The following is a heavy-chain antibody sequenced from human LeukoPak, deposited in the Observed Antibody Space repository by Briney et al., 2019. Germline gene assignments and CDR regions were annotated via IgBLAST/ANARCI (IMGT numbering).Heavy chain of an antibody. D-gene: IGHD6-19*01. CDR3: AKASSGWYYFDY. Sequence: AGGSLRLSCAASGFSFNTYAMSWVRHAPGKGLEWVSAISNTGGSTYYADSVKGRFTISRDKSKNTLYLQMNSLRAEDTAVYYCAKASSGWYYFDYWGQGTLVTVSS. V-gene: IGHV3-23*01. J-gene: IGHJ4*02. CDR2: ISNTGGST. CDR1: GFSFNTYA.